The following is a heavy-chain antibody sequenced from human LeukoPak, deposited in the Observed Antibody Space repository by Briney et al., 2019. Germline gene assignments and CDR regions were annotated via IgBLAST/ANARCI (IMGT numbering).Heavy chain of an antibody. CDR3: ARGARAGYNLEPFDY. CDR1: GGAMSSYY. V-gene: IGHV4-59*08. CDR2: IYYSGST. Sequence: PSETLSLTCTVSGGAMSSYYWSWIRQPPGKGLEWIGYIYYSGSTKYNPSLKSRVTISVDTSKNQFSLKLSSVTAADAAVYYCARGARAGYNLEPFDYWGQGTLVTVSS. D-gene: IGHD5-24*01. J-gene: IGHJ4*02.